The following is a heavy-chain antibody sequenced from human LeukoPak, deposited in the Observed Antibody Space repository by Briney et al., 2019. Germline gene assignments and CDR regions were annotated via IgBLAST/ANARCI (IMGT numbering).Heavy chain of an antibody. CDR2: IQQDGSEK. D-gene: IGHD2-15*01. CDR3: ARGLGKYCSGGSCYSTVGFDY. V-gene: IGHV3-7*01. J-gene: IGHJ4*02. Sequence: GGSLRLSCAASGFTFSRHWMSWVRQAPGNGLEWVANIQQDGSEKYYVDSVKGRFTISRDNAKNLLYLQMNSLRAEDTAVYYCARGLGKYCSGGSCYSTVGFDYWGQGTLVTVSS. CDR1: GFTFSRHW.